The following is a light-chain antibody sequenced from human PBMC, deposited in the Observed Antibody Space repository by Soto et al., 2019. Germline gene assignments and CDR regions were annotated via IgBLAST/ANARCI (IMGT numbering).Light chain of an antibody. CDR1: QSVSSY. J-gene: IGKJ4*01. V-gene: IGKV3-11*01. CDR3: QQRTNWPPLT. CDR2: DAS. Sequence: EIVLTQSPATLSLSPGERATLSCRASQSVSSYLAWYQQKPGQAPRLLIYDASNRATGIPARFSGSGSGTDFTLTICRLEPEDFAVYYCQQRTNWPPLTFGGGTKVEI.